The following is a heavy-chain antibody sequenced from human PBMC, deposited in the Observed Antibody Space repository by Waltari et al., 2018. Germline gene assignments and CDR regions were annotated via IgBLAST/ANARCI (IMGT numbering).Heavy chain of an antibody. D-gene: IGHD1-20*01. V-gene: IGHV3-7*02. CDR2: IKGDGIQK. CDR3: AKWVTDSFHALDV. CDR1: GLIFSNYW. J-gene: IGHJ6*02. Sequence: VRLVESGGGLVQPGGSLRLSCSASGLIFSNYWMTWSRPAPGEGLEWVANIKGDGIQKYYMDSVRGRFTISRDNAMNSLYLQMNNLGVEDSAVYYCAKWVTDSFHALDVWGQGTTVTVSS.